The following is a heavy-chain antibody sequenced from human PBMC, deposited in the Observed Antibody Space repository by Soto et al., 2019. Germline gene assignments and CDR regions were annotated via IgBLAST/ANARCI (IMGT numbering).Heavy chain of an antibody. J-gene: IGHJ4*02. Sequence: SETLSLTCTASGTSISSYYWSWIRQPPGKGLEWIANIHYSGTTDYNPSLASRVTLSVDTSKNQFSLKMTSVTAADRAMYFCARYNSYAIDYWGRGTLVTVSS. D-gene: IGHD2-8*01. CDR2: IHYSGTT. V-gene: IGHV4-59*01. CDR1: GTSISSYY. CDR3: ARYNSYAIDY.